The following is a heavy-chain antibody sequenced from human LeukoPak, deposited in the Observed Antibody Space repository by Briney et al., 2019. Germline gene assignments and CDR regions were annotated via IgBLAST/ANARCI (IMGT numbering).Heavy chain of an antibody. CDR2: INPKSGYT. J-gene: IGHJ4*02. Sequence: ASVKVSCKASGYTFTDYYMHWVRQAPGQGLEWMGWINPKSGYTKYEQKFQGRVTMTRDTSISTAYTELSRLRSDDTAVYYCASPSQDTGAYYYFDFWGQETLVTVSS. CDR1: GYTFTDYY. D-gene: IGHD2-8*02. V-gene: IGHV1-2*02. CDR3: ASPSQDTGAYYYFDF.